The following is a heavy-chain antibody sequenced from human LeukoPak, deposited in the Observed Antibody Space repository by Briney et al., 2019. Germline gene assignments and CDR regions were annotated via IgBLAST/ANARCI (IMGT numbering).Heavy chain of an antibody. Sequence: GGSLRLSCAASGFTFSSYWMHWVRQAPGKGLVWVSRINSDGSSTNYADSVKGRFTISRDNAKNTLHLQMNSLRAEDTAVYYCARGARGSGTASDYWGQGTLVTGSS. CDR3: ARGARGSGTASDY. D-gene: IGHD3-10*01. J-gene: IGHJ4*02. CDR2: INSDGSST. CDR1: GFTFSSYW. V-gene: IGHV3-74*01.